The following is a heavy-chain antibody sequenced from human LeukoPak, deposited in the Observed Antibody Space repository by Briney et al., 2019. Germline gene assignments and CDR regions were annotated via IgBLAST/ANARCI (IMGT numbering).Heavy chain of an antibody. D-gene: IGHD5-18*01. Sequence: SETLSLTCAVSGGSISSSKWWSWVRQPPGKGLEWIGSIYYSGSTYYNPSLKSRVTISVDTSKNQFSLKLSSVTAADTAVYYCARDMLEVTAMGDYYGMDVWGQGTTVTVSS. CDR2: IYYSGST. V-gene: IGHV4-4*02. J-gene: IGHJ6*02. CDR1: GGSISSSKW. CDR3: ARDMLEVTAMGDYYGMDV.